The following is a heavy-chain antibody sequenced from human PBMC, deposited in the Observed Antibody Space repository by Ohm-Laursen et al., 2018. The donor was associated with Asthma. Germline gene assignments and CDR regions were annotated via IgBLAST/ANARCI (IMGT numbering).Heavy chain of an antibody. J-gene: IGHJ4*02. CDR3: ARWGYSGYDYVMLWRGSVDEDKVFDY. D-gene: IGHD5-12*01. CDR2: ISTASTFI. CDR1: GYTFSRYS. Sequence: SLRLSCAASGYTFSRYSIHWVRQIPGKGLEWVASISTASTFIYYADSVRGRFTTSRDNAKNSVYLQMNSLRAEDTAVYYCARWGYSGYDYVMLWRGSVDEDKVFDYWGQGTLVTVSS. V-gene: IGHV3-21*01.